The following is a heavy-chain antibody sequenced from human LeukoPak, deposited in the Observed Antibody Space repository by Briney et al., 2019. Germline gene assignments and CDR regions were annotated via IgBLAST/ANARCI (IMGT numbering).Heavy chain of an antibody. CDR2: INHSGIT. CDR3: ARFCSHNGYIWGSYRYDY. CDR1: GGSFSDYY. D-gene: IGHD3-16*02. J-gene: IGHJ4*02. V-gene: IGHV4-34*01. Sequence: KPSETLSLTCAVYGGSFSDYYWSWLRQPPGKGLEWIGEINHSGITNYNPSLKSRVTISVDTSKNQFSLKMNSVTAADTAVYYCARFCSHNGYIWGSYRYDYWGQGTLVPVSS.